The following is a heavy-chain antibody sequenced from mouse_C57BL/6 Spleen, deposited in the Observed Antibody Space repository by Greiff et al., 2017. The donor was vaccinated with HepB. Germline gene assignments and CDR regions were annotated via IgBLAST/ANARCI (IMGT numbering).Heavy chain of an antibody. CDR2: IDPNSGGT. J-gene: IGHJ2*01. V-gene: IGHV1-72*01. D-gene: IGHD1-1*01. CDR1: GYTFTSYW. Sequence: QVQLQQPGAELVKPGASVKLSCKASGYTFTSYWMHWVKQRPGRGLEWIGRIDPNSGGTKYNEKFKSKATLTVDKPSSTAYMQLSSLTSEDSAVYFCARSGFTTVVATDYWGQGTTLTVSS. CDR3: ARSGFTTVVATDY.